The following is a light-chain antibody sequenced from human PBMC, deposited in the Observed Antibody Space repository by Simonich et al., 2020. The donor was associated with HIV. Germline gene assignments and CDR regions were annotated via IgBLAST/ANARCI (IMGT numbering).Light chain of an antibody. CDR3: QQYNNYSPT. J-gene: IGKJ1*01. CDR2: KAS. CDR1: QSISSW. V-gene: IGKV1-5*03. Sequence: DIQMTQSPSTLSASVGDGVTITCRGSQSISSWLAWYKQKPGKAPKLLIYKASSLESGVPSRFSGSGSGTEFTLTISSLQPDDHATYYCQQYNNYSPTFGQGTKVEIK.